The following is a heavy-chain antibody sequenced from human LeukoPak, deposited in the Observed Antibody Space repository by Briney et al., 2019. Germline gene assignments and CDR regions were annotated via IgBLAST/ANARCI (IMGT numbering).Heavy chain of an antibody. CDR3: ARDRGGRGRGGKYNWFDP. Sequence: PGRSLRLSCAASGFTFSSYAMHWVRQAPGKGLEWVAVISYDGSNKYYADSVKGRFTISRDNSKNTLYLQMNSLRAEDTAVYYCARDRGGRGRGGKYNWFDPWGQGTLVTVSS. D-gene: IGHD2-15*01. CDR1: GFTFSSYA. J-gene: IGHJ5*02. CDR2: ISYDGSNK. V-gene: IGHV3-30-3*01.